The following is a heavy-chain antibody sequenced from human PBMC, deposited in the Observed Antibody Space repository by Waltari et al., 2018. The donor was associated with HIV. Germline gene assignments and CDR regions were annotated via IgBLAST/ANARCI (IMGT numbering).Heavy chain of an antibody. CDR2: ISSTANT. V-gene: IGHV4-61*02. CDR3: ARSRFGGCDS. J-gene: IGHJ4*02. D-gene: IGHD3-10*01. Sequence: QLPESGPGLVKPSQTLSPHCTISHCFIRGGGDYWTWIRRPAGKGLEWIGHISSTANTHYKPSLKSRVSISIDTSKDRFSLKLTSVTAADTATYFCARSRFGGCDSWGPGTRVTVSS. CDR1: HCFIRGGGDY.